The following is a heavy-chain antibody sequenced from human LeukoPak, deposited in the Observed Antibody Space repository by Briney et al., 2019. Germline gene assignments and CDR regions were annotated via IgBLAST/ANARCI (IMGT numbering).Heavy chain of an antibody. Sequence: PSQTLSLTCTVSGGSISSGDYYWSWIRQPPGKGLEWIGYIYYSGSTYYNPSPKSRVTISVDTSKNQFSLKLSSVTAADTAVYYCARDGRDGYNFAFDIWGQGTMVTVSS. J-gene: IGHJ3*02. V-gene: IGHV4-30-4*08. CDR2: IYYSGST. D-gene: IGHD5-24*01. CDR1: GGSISSGDYY. CDR3: ARDGRDGYNFAFDI.